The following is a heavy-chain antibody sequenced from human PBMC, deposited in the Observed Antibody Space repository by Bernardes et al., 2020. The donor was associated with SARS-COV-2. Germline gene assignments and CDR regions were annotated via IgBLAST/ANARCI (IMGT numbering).Heavy chain of an antibody. V-gene: IGHV1-18*04. J-gene: IGHJ4*02. CDR3: AKDRGSVRTGFDY. CDR1: GYTFTMYT. D-gene: IGHD1-1*01. Sequence: ASVKVSCKTSGYTFTMYTITWVRQAPGQGLEWKGWISTYNGHTKIAQKFQDRVSMTTDTSTSSAYMELRSLRGDDTAVYYCAKDRGSVRTGFDYWGQGTLVTVSS. CDR2: ISTYNGHT.